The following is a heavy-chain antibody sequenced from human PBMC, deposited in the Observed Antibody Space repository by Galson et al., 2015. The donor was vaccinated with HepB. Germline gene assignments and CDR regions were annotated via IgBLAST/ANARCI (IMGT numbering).Heavy chain of an antibody. CDR1: GFTFEDYA. J-gene: IGHJ4*02. CDR2: ISWNSGNR. CDR3: LNLYGSGSPPIEF. Sequence: SLRLCCADAGFTFEDYAMYWVRQVRGKGLEWVSGISWNSGNRGYADSVKGRFTISRDNAKNSLYLQMNSLRPEDTALYYCLNLYGSGSPPIEFWGQGTLSPSPQ. D-gene: IGHD3-10*01. V-gene: IGHV3-9*01.